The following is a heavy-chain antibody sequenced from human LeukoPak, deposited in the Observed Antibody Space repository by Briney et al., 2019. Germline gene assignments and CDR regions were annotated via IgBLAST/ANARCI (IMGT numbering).Heavy chain of an antibody. CDR3: ALGQGRSRYDYFDY. Sequence: ASVKVSCKASGGTFSSYAISWVRQAPGQGLEGMGGIIPIFGTANYAQKFQGRVTITADKSTSTAYMELSSLRSEDTAVYYCALGQGRSRYDYFDYWGQGTLVTVSS. CDR1: GGTFSSYA. D-gene: IGHD5-12*01. J-gene: IGHJ4*02. CDR2: IIPIFGTA. V-gene: IGHV1-69*06.